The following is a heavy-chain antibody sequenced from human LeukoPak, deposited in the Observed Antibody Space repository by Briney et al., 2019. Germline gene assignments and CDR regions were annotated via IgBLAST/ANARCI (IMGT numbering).Heavy chain of an antibody. J-gene: IGHJ3*01. CDR3: AREEHRLAAAGTSAFDL. CDR2: INRDGGLT. D-gene: IGHD6-13*01. Sequence: GGSLRLSCAASGFTFNEYWMHWVRQAPGKGLAWVSHINRDGGLTNYADSVRGRFTISRDNARNTLYLQMNSLRADDTAIYFCAREEHRLAAAGTSAFDLGGQGTLVTVSP. V-gene: IGHV3-74*01. CDR1: GFTFNEYW.